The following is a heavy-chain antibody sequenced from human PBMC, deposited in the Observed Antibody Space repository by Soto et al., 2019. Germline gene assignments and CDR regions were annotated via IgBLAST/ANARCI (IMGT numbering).Heavy chain of an antibody. Sequence: GGSLRLSCAGSGFTFSGFSMNWFRQVPGKGPEWISYINPSGATIYYADSVKGRFTISRDNAKNSLFLQMNSLRDEDTAVYYCTRAGFWGQGTLVTVSS. CDR2: INPSGATI. J-gene: IGHJ4*02. D-gene: IGHD3-10*01. V-gene: IGHV3-48*02. CDR1: GFTFSGFS. CDR3: TRAGF.